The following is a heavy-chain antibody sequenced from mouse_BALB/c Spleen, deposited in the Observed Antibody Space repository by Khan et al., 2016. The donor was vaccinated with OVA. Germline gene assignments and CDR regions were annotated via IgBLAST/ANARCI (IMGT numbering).Heavy chain of an antibody. CDR2: ISTYYGDV. D-gene: IGHD1-3*01. CDR3: GRGSGNSRFAY. J-gene: IGHJ3*01. CDR1: GYTFTDYA. V-gene: IGHV1S137*01. Sequence: QVQLQQSGAELVRPGVSVKISCKGSGYTFTDYAMHWVKQSHAKSQEWIGVISTYYGDVTYNQKFKGKATMTVDKSSSTAYMELARLTSEDSAIYYCGRGSGNSRFAYWGQGTLGTVSA.